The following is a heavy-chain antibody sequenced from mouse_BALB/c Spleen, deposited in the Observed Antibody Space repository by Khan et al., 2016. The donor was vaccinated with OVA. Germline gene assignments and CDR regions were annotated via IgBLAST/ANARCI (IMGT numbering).Heavy chain of an antibody. J-gene: IGHJ2*01. CDR3: ASGRLLLRYPDYFVY. CDR2: IGNSGST. V-gene: IGHV3-2*02. D-gene: IGHD1-1*01. CDR1: GYSITSDYV. Sequence: VQLKQSGPGLLKPSQSLYLTCIATGYSITSDYVWYWIQPLPGNKLEGMAYIGNSGSTIYNSSVTSRVSITRDTSKNQFFLQLNIVTSEDKATYYCASGRLLLRYPDYFVYWGQGTTLTVSS.